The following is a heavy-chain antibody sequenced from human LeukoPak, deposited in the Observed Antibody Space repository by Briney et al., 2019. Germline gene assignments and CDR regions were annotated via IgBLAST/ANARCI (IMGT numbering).Heavy chain of an antibody. V-gene: IGHV3-20*04. Sequence: GGSLRLSCAASGFTFDDYGMSWVRQAPGKGLVWVSGINWNGGSTGYADSVKGRFTISRDNAKNSLYLQMNSLRAEDTALYYCARGGYYYYGSGSYYDYYYYYYMDVWGKGTTVTVSS. CDR2: INWNGGST. J-gene: IGHJ6*03. D-gene: IGHD3-10*01. CDR3: ARGGYYYYGSGSYYDYYYYYYMDV. CDR1: GFTFDDYG.